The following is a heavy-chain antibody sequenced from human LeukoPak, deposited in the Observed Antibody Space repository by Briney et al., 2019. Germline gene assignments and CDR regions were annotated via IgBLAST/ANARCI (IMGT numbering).Heavy chain of an antibody. CDR1: GFTVSTNN. J-gene: IGHJ4*02. Sequence: GGSLRLSCAASGFTVSTNNMYWARQALGKGLEWVSVIYSGGSTYYADSVKGRFTISRDDSKNTLYLQMNSLRGEDTAVYYCARATGGPRRGIDYWGQGTLVTVSS. CDR2: IYSGGST. D-gene: IGHD2-15*01. CDR3: ARATGGPRRGIDY. V-gene: IGHV3-66*01.